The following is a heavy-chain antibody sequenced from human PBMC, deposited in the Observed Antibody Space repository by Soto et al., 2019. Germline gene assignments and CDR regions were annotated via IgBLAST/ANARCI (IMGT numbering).Heavy chain of an antibody. V-gene: IGHV3-30*18. CDR1: GFIFNEYG. Sequence: QVQLVESGGGVVQPGRSLRLSCAASGFIFNEYGVHWVRQAPDKGLDWVAVISYDGSKKFYADSVKGRFTISRDNSKNMVYLQVNSLRAEDTATYFCAKDMAAAGTGEDGFDVWGQGTMVTVSS. CDR2: ISYDGSKK. CDR3: AKDMAAAGTGEDGFDV. D-gene: IGHD6-13*01. J-gene: IGHJ3*01.